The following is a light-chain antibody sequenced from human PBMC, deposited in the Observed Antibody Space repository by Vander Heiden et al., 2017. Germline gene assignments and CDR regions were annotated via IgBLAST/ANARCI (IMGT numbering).Light chain of an antibody. V-gene: IGKV3-11*01. CDR2: DAS. J-gene: IGKJ3*01. CDR3: QQRSNSFT. Sequence: EIVLTQSPATLSLSPGERATLSCRASQSVSSYLAWYQQKPGQATRLLIYDASNRATGIPAMFSGSGSGTDFTLTISSLEPEDFAVYYCQQRSNSFTFGPGTKVDIK. CDR1: QSVSSY.